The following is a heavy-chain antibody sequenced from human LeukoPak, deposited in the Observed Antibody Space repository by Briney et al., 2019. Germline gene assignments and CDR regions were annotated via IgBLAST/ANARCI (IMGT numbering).Heavy chain of an antibody. CDR2: ISSSSSYI. V-gene: IGHV3-21*01. CDR3: ASPGYSSSGDY. J-gene: IGHJ4*02. D-gene: IGHD6-13*01. Sequence: GGSLRLSCAASRFTFSSYSMNWVRQAPGKGLEWVSSISSSSSYIYYADSVKGRFTISRDNAKNSLYLQMNSLRAEDTAVYYCASPGYSSSGDYWGQGTLVTVSS. CDR1: RFTFSSYS.